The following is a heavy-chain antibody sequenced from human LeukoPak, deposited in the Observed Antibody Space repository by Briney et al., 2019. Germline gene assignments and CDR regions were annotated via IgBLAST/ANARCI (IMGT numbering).Heavy chain of an antibody. V-gene: IGHV1-2*02. Sequence: GASVNVSCKTSGYTFTDYYMHWVRQAPGQGLEWMGWINPNSGGTFYGQTFQGRVTMTRDTSISTAYMELSRLTSDDTAVYYCARVGAFDYDSSSPIKGAFDIWGQGTMVTVS. CDR1: GYTFTDYY. CDR2: INPNSGGT. D-gene: IGHD3-22*01. J-gene: IGHJ3*02. CDR3: ARVGAFDYDSSSPIKGAFDI.